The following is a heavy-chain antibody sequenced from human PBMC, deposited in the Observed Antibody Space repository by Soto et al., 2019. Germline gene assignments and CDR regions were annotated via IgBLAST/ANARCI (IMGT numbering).Heavy chain of an antibody. Sequence: GASVKVSCKASGGTFSSYAISWVRQAPGQGLEWMGGIIPIFGTANYAQKFQGRVTITADESTSTAYMELSSLRSEDTAVYYCARDLDSGWYLAPHWGQGTLVTVSS. CDR3: ARDLDSGWYLAPH. CDR1: GGTFSSYA. CDR2: IIPIFGTA. V-gene: IGHV1-69*13. D-gene: IGHD6-19*01. J-gene: IGHJ4*02.